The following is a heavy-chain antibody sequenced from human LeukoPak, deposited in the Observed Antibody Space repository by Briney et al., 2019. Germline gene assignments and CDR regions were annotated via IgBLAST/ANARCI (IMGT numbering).Heavy chain of an antibody. V-gene: IGHV4-59*01. CDR1: GGSISSYY. CDR3: ARALGHYYESSGYPQPDY. D-gene: IGHD3-22*01. Sequence: PSETLSLTCTVSGGSISSYYWSWIRQPPGKGLEWIGYIYYSGSTNYNPSLKSRVTISVDTSKNQFSLKLSSVTAADTAVYYCARALGHYYESSGYPQPDYWGQGTLVTVSS. CDR2: IYYSGST. J-gene: IGHJ4*02.